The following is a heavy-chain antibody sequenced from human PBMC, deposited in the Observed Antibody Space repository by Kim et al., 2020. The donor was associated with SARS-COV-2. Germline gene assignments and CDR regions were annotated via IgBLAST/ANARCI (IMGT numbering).Heavy chain of an antibody. Sequence: GGSLRLSCAASGFTFSSYSMNWVRQAPGKGLEWVSSISSSSSYIYYADSVKGRFTISRDNAKNSLYLQMNSLRAEDTAVYYCARVEVDIVATINYYYYMDVWGKGTTVTVSS. CDR3: ARVEVDIVATINYYYYMDV. J-gene: IGHJ6*03. CDR1: GFTFSSYS. D-gene: IGHD5-12*01. CDR2: ISSSSSYI. V-gene: IGHV3-21*01.